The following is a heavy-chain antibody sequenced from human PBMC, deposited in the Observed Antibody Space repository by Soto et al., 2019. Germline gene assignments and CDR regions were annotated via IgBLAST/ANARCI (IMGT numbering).Heavy chain of an antibody. D-gene: IGHD2-15*01. V-gene: IGHV1-46*01. Sequence: QVQLVQSGADVKKPGASVKISCKASGFTFTTYYMHWVRQAPGQGLEWVGIINPNGGRTTYAQKFQGRLTMSADTSTTTVYMEVSSLRSEDTAIYYCARDYPGGKNFDYWGQGTLVTVSS. CDR2: INPNGGRT. J-gene: IGHJ4*02. CDR1: GFTFTTYY. CDR3: ARDYPGGKNFDY.